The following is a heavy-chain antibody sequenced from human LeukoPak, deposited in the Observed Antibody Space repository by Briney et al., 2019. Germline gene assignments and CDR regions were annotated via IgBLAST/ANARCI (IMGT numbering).Heavy chain of an antibody. Sequence: TGGSLRLSCAASGFTFSSYAMSWVRQAPGEGLEWVSYISSSSSTIYYADSVKGRFTISRDNAKNSLYLQMNSLRAEDTAVYYCARHRVRGQRWFDYWGQGTLVTVSS. V-gene: IGHV3-48*01. CDR2: ISSSSSTI. J-gene: IGHJ4*02. CDR3: ARHRVRGQRWFDY. D-gene: IGHD3-10*01. CDR1: GFTFSSYA.